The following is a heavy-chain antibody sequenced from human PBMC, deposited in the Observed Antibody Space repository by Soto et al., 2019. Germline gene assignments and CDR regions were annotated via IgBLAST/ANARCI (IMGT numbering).Heavy chain of an antibody. J-gene: IGHJ6*02. CDR2: IVPIFGTT. CDR3: ARFEAVAGLYNYHGLDV. CDR1: GGTFSNYA. D-gene: IGHD6-19*01. Sequence: QVQLVQSGAEVKKPGSSVKVSCKVSGGTFSNYAIDWVRLAPGHGLEWMGGIVPIFGTTYYTQKFQGRATIIADDPTTTAYLEMSSLRSEDTAIYYCARFEAVAGLYNYHGLDVWGQGTAVTVSS. V-gene: IGHV1-69*12.